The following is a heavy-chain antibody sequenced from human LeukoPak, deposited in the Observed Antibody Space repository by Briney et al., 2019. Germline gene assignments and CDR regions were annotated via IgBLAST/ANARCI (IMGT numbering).Heavy chain of an antibody. D-gene: IGHD1-1*01. CDR1: GYTFTSYY. CDR2: INPSGGST. Sequence: ASVKVSCKASGYTFTSYYMHWVRQAPGQGLEWMGIINPSGGSTSYAQKFQGRVTMTRDMSTSTVYMELSSLRSEDTAVYYCAKCGDHGQQPRGYYYYYMDVWGKGTTVTVSS. CDR3: AKCGDHGQQPRGYYYYYMDV. J-gene: IGHJ6*03. V-gene: IGHV1-46*01.